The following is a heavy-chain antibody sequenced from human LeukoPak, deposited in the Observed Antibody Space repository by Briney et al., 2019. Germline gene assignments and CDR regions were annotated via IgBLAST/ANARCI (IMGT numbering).Heavy chain of an antibody. CDR3: ARVPYDSSGYYSGFDY. D-gene: IGHD3-22*01. J-gene: IGHJ4*02. CDR2: ISSSGNYI. V-gene: IGHV3-21*01. Sequence: PGGSLRLSCAASGFTFSSYSMNWVRQAPGKGLEWVSSISSSGNYIYYADSVKGRFTMSRDTAKNSLYLQMNSLRADDTAVYYCARVPYDSSGYYSGFDYWGQGTLVTVSS. CDR1: GFTFSSYS.